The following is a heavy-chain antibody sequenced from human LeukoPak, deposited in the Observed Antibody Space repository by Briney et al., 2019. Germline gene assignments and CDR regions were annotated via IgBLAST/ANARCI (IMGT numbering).Heavy chain of an antibody. V-gene: IGHV4-61*02. J-gene: IGHJ5*02. CDR1: GGSISSGSYY. D-gene: IGHD6-19*01. Sequence: SETLSLTCAVSGGSISSGSYYWSWIRRPAGKGVEWIGRIYTSGSTNYNPSLKSRVTISVDTSKNQFSLKLSSVTAADTAVYYCARGSSSGWPYNWFDPWGQGTLVTVSS. CDR2: IYTSGST. CDR3: ARGSSSGWPYNWFDP.